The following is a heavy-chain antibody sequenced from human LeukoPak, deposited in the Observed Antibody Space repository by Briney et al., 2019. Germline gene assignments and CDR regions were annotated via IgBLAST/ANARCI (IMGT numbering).Heavy chain of an antibody. CDR3: AISRAYYYDSSGLDP. CDR1: GGSISSSSYY. CDR2: IYYSGST. D-gene: IGHD3-22*01. J-gene: IGHJ5*02. Sequence: SETLSLTCTVSGGSISSSSYYWGWIRQPPGKGLEWIGSIYYSGSTDYNPSLKSRVTISVDTSKNQFSLKLSSVTAADTAVYYCAISRAYYYDSSGLDPWGQGTLVTVSS. V-gene: IGHV4-39*07.